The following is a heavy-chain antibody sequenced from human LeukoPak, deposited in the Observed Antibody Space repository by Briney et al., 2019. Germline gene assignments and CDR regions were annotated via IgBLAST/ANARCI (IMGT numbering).Heavy chain of an antibody. J-gene: IGHJ3*02. V-gene: IGHV3-23*01. CDR1: GFTFSSYA. CDR2: ISGRGDRM. D-gene: IGHD3-10*01. CDR3: AKDPLCGSGSYYTEKGAFDI. Sequence: GGSLRLSCVASGFTFSSYAMSWVRQAPGKGLEWVSDISGRGDRMDYADSVKGRFTISRDNSKNTLYLQMNSLRAEDTAVYYCAKDPLCGSGSYYTEKGAFDIWGQGTMVTVSS.